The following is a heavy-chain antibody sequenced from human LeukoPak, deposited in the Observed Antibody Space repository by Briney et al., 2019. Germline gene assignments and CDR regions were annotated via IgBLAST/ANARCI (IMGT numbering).Heavy chain of an antibody. J-gene: IGHJ4*02. Sequence: GGSLRLSCAASGFTFDDYTMHWVRQAPGKGLEWVSLISWDGGSTYYADSVKGRFTISRDNSKNTLYLQMNSLRPEDTAVYYCANPPPSYSSTWYFFDYWGQGTLVTVSS. CDR2: ISWDGGST. D-gene: IGHD6-13*01. V-gene: IGHV3-43*01. CDR1: GFTFDDYT. CDR3: ANPPPSYSSTWYFFDY.